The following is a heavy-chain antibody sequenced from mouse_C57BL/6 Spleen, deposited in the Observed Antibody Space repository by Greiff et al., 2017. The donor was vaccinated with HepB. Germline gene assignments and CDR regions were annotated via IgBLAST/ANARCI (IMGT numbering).Heavy chain of an antibody. CDR1: GYTFTSYW. CDR3: ARLSYYGNYEDAMDY. V-gene: IGHV1-55*01. Sequence: QVQLQQPGAELVKPGASVKMSCKASGYTFTSYWITWVKQRPGQGLEWIGDIYPGSGSTNYNEKFKSKATLTVDTSSSTAYMQLSSLTSEDSAVYYCARLSYYGNYEDAMDYWGQGTSVTVSS. J-gene: IGHJ4*01. CDR2: IYPGSGST. D-gene: IGHD2-1*01.